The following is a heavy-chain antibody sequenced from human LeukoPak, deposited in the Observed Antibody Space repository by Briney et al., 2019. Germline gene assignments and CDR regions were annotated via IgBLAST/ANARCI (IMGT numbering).Heavy chain of an antibody. J-gene: IGHJ4*02. CDR1: GFTFDDYA. V-gene: IGHV3-9*01. CDR3: AKDAGSSSSPEYFDY. D-gene: IGHD6-6*01. Sequence: GGSLRLSCAASGFTFDDYAMHWVWQAPGKGLEWVSGISWNSGSIGYADSVKGRFTISRDNAKNSLYLQVNSLRAEDTALYYCAKDAGSSSSPEYFDYWGQGTLVTVSS. CDR2: ISWNSGSI.